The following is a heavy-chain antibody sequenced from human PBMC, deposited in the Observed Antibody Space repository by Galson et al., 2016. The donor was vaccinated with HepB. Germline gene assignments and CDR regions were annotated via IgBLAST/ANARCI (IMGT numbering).Heavy chain of an antibody. CDR3: ARGLGTTNFGIIMPEGEAFDI. CDR1: GYTFTSYG. D-gene: IGHD3-3*01. CDR2: ISAYNGNT. V-gene: IGHV1-18*01. Sequence: SVKVSCKASGYTFTSYGISWVRQAPGQGLEWMGWISAYNGNTNYAQKLQVGATMTTDTSTSTAYMELSSLRSDDTAVYYCARGLGTTNFGIIMPEGEAFDIWGQGTMVTVSS. J-gene: IGHJ3*02.